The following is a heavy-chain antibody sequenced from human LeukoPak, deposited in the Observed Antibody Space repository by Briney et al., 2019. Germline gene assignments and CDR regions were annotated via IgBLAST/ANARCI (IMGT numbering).Heavy chain of an antibody. CDR3: ARETLVD. J-gene: IGHJ4*02. V-gene: IGHV3-53*01. D-gene: IGHD2-2*01. CDR2: IYSGGST. Sequence: GGSLRLSCAASGFTFSSYSMNWVRQAPGKGLEWVSVIYSGGSTYYADSVKGRFTISRDNSKNTLYLQMNSLRAEDTAVYYCARETLVDWGQGTLVTVSS. CDR1: GFTFSSYS.